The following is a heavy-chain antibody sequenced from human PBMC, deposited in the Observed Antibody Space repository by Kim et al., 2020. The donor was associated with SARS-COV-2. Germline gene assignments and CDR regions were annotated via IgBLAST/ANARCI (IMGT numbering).Heavy chain of an antibody. CDR2: IIPILGIA. D-gene: IGHD6-6*01. V-gene: IGHV1-69*04. CDR1: GGTFSSYA. J-gene: IGHJ5*02. CDR3: ARESVAAPQKLNWFDP. Sequence: SVKVSCKASGGTFSSYAISWVRQAPGQGLEWMGRIIPILGIANYAQKFQGRVTITADKSTSTAYMELSSLRSEDTAVYYCARESVAAPQKLNWFDPWGQGTLVTVSS.